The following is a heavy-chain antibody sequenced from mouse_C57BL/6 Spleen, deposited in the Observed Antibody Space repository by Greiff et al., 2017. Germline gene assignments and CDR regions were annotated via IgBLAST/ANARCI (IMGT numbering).Heavy chain of an antibody. J-gene: IGHJ2*01. CDR1: GYTFTDYN. D-gene: IGHD2-5*01. Sequence: EVQGVESGPELVKPGASVKMSCKASGYTFTDYNMHWVKQSHGKSLEWIGYINPNNGGTSYNQKFKGKATLTVNKSSSTAYMELRSLTSEDSAVYYCARGYYSNYDFDYWGQGTTLTVSS. V-gene: IGHV1-22*01. CDR2: INPNNGGT. CDR3: ARGYYSNYDFDY.